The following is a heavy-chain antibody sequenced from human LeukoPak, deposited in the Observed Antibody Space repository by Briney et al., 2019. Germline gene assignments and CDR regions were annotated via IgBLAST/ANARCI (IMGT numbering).Heavy chain of an antibody. V-gene: IGHV1-46*01. CDR2: INPSGGST. Sequence: EASVKVSCKASGYTFTSYYMHWVRQAPGQGLEWMGIINPSGGSTSYAQKFQGRVTMTRDMSTSTVYMELSSLRSEDTAVYYCARLGSSGYYLGYWGQGTLVTVSS. D-gene: IGHD3-22*01. CDR1: GYTFTSYY. CDR3: ARLGSSGYYLGY. J-gene: IGHJ4*02.